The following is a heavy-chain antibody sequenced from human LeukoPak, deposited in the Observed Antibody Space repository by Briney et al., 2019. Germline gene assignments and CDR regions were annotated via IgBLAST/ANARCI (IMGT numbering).Heavy chain of an antibody. CDR1: GGSISSYY. Sequence: PPETLSLTCTVSGGSISSYYWSWIRQPPGKGLEWIGYIYYSGSTNYNPSLKSRVTISVDTSKNQFSLKLSSVTAADTAVYYCASSSGWTYYFDYWGQGTLVTVSS. CDR3: ASSSGWTYYFDY. J-gene: IGHJ4*02. V-gene: IGHV4-59*01. D-gene: IGHD6-19*01. CDR2: IYYSGST.